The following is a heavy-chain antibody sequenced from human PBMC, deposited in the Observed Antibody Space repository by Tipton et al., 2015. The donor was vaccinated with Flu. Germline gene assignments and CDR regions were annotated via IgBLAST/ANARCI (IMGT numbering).Heavy chain of an antibody. D-gene: IGHD3-22*01. J-gene: IGHJ5*02. CDR1: GGSISSGGYY. CDR2: IYYSGST. V-gene: IGHV4-31*02. CDR3: ARVGGDYRDSSGFIPWFDL. Sequence: LRLSCTVSGGSISSGGYYWSWIRQHPGKGLEWIGYIYYSGSTHYNPSLKSRVTISVDTSKNQFSLKLSSVTAADTALYYCARVGGDYRDSSGFIPWFDLWGQGTLVTVSS.